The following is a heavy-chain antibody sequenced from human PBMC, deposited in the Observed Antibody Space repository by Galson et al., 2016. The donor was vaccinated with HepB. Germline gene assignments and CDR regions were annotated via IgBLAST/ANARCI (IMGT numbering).Heavy chain of an antibody. CDR1: GFIFSSYG. J-gene: IGHJ4*02. V-gene: IGHV3-30*03. CDR2: ISHDESNK. D-gene: IGHD6-19*01. CDR3: ASFTSTGWYGVY. Sequence: SLRLSCAASGFIFSSYGMHWVRQAPGKGLEWVAVISHDESNKYYVDSVKGRFTISRDNSENTLYLQMNSLRAEDTAVYYCASFTSTGWYGVYWGQGTLVTVSS.